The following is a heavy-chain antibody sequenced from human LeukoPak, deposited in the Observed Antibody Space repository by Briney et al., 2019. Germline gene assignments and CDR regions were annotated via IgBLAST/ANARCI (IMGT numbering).Heavy chain of an antibody. Sequence: ASVKVSCKASGYTFTGYYMHWVRQAPGQGLEWMGWINPNCGGTNYAQKFQGRVTMTRDTSISTAYMELSRLRSDDTAVYYCAGGYSGYDPSRWFDPWGQGTLVTVSS. CDR2: INPNCGGT. J-gene: IGHJ5*02. CDR1: GYTFTGYY. CDR3: AGGYSGYDPSRWFDP. D-gene: IGHD5-12*01. V-gene: IGHV1-2*02.